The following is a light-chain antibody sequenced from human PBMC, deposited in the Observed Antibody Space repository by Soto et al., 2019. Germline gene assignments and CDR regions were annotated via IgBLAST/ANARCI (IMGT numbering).Light chain of an antibody. CDR3: QQYADSPRT. CDR2: GAS. V-gene: IGKV3-20*01. J-gene: IGKJ1*01. Sequence: EIVLTQSPDTLSLSPGERATLSCRASQSVGKNFLAWYQQKAGQAPRFLIHGASRRATGIPDRFSGSGSGTDFTRTISRLEPEDFAVYYCQQYADSPRTFGQGTKVEIK. CDR1: QSVGKNF.